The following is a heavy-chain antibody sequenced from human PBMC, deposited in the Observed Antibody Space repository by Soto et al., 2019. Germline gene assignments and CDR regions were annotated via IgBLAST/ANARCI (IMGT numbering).Heavy chain of an antibody. CDR3: ARDVYHGYFDY. CDR1: GFTFSKHW. CDR2: IRQDEGEM. V-gene: IGHV3-7*01. J-gene: IGHJ4*02. Sequence: EVQLVESGGGSVQPGGSLRLSCAASGFTFSKHWMTWVRQAPGKGLEWVANIRQDEGEMYYVDSVKGRFTISRDHTKNSLYLQMNSLRVEDTAVYYCARDVYHGYFDYWGQGTLVTVAS. D-gene: IGHD1-20*01.